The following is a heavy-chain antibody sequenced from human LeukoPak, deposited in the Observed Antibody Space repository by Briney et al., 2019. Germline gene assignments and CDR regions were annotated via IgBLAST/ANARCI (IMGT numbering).Heavy chain of an antibody. CDR1: GFTFSSYW. CDR2: INSDGSST. D-gene: IGHD1-14*01. Sequence: GGSLRLSCAASGFTFSSYWMHWVRQAPGKGLVWVSRINSDGSSTSYADSVKGRFTISRDNAKNSLYLQMNNLGVEDTAVYYCTDPGMGFWGQGTLVTVSS. J-gene: IGHJ4*02. V-gene: IGHV3-74*01. CDR3: TDPGMGF.